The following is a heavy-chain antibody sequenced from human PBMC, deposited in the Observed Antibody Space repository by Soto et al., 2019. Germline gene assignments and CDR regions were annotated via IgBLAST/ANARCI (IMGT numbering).Heavy chain of an antibody. CDR2: IYYSGNT. V-gene: IGHV4-59*08. CDR1: GGSISSDY. CDR3: AKQGGKYGIRTFDP. Sequence: QVQLLESGPGPVKPSETRSLTCTVSGGSISSDYWSWLRQSPGKGLEWIGYIYYSGNTKYNPSLESRVTISIDASKNQVSLNLRSVTAADTAVYYCAKQGGKYGIRTFDPWGQGTLVTVSS. D-gene: IGHD1-1*01. J-gene: IGHJ5*02.